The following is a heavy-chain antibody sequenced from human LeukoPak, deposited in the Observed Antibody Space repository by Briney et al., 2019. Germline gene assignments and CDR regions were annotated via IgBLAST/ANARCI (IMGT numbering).Heavy chain of an antibody. Sequence: GGSLRLSCAASGFTFSSYGMHWVRQAPGKGLEWVAFIRYDGSNKYYADSVKGRFTISRDNSKNTLYLQMNSLRAEDTAVYYCAKEYSSSEIFDYWAREPWSPSPQ. J-gene: IGHJ4*02. CDR1: GFTFSSYG. D-gene: IGHD6-6*01. CDR2: IRYDGSNK. CDR3: AKEYSSSEIFDY. V-gene: IGHV3-30*02.